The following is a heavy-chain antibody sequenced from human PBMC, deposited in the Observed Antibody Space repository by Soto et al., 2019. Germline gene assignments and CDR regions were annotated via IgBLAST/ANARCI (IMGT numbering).Heavy chain of an antibody. CDR1: GDSVSTNIAA. CDR3: ARDAAPTLNYPHGMDV. V-gene: IGHV6-1*01. J-gene: IGHJ6*02. D-gene: IGHD1-7*01. Sequence: QVQLQQSGPGLVKPSQTLSLTCAISGDSVSTNIAAWSWIRQSPSRGLEWLGRTLYRSSKWYNEYAVSVKSRITINPATSKNQFSLQLNTVTPEDTAVYYCARDAAPTLNYPHGMDVWGQGTAVTVSS. CDR2: TLYRSSKWYN.